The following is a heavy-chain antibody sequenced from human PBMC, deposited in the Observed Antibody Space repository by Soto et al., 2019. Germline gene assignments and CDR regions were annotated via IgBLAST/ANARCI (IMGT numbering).Heavy chain of an antibody. V-gene: IGHV3-30*18. CDR2: ISYDGSNK. Sequence: QVQLVESGGGVVQPGRSLRLSCAASGFTFSSYGMHWVRQAPGKGLEWVAVISYDGSNKYYADSVKGRFTISRDNSKNTLYPQMNSLSAEDTAVYYCAKDRHRSGWYLDYWGQGTLVTVSS. J-gene: IGHJ4*02. D-gene: IGHD6-19*01. CDR1: GFTFSSYG. CDR3: AKDRHRSGWYLDY.